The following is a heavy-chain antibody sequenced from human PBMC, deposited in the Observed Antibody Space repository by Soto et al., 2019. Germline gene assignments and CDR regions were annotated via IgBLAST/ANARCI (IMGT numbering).Heavy chain of an antibody. CDR3: ARGWTEVATAY. CDR2: TYYSGVP. D-gene: IGHD2-21*02. V-gene: IGHV4-30-4*08. Sequence: PSETLSLTCTVSGGSINSGNFYWGWIRQRPGKGLEWIGFTYYSGVPYYNPSLKSRVTISVDTSMNRFSLTLSSVTAADTAVYYCARGWTEVATAYWGQGTLVTVSS. J-gene: IGHJ4*02. CDR1: GGSINSGNFY.